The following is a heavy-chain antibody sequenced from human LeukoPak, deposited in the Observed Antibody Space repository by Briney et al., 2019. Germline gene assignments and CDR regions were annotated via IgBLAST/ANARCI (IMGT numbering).Heavy chain of an antibody. Sequence: SETLSLTCTVSGGSISFSLYDWGWIRQPPGKGLEWIGEINHTGSTNYNPSFKSRVTMSADTPKNQLSLNLTSVTAADTAVYYCARGPVRLARPYDYWGQGTLVTVSS. CDR2: INHTGST. J-gene: IGHJ4*02. D-gene: IGHD3-9*01. CDR1: GGSISFSLYD. V-gene: IGHV4-39*07. CDR3: ARGPVRLARPYDY.